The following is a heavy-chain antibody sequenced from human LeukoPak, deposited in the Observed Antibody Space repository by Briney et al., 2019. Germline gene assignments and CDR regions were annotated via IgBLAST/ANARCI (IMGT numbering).Heavy chain of an antibody. CDR2: IIGRGGST. D-gene: IGHD3-3*01. CDR1: GLTFSSYA. V-gene: IGHV3-23*01. J-gene: IGHJ4*02. Sequence: PGGSLRRPCAASGLTFSSYAMRWVRQAPGKGLEWVSPIIGRGGSTYYADAVKGHCTISSGNSKHTPHLQMKNLRTDDTAVYYFAKRSAYRTYDCWGQRTLVTFSS. CDR3: AKRSAYRTYDC.